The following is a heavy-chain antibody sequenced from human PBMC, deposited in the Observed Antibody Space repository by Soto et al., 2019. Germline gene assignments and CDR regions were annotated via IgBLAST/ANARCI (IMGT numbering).Heavy chain of an antibody. D-gene: IGHD1-7*01. CDR1: GFTFSNYW. V-gene: IGHV3-74*01. Sequence: EVQLVESGGGLVQPGGSLRLSCVASGFTFSNYWIHWVRQAPGKGLVCVSRINGDGSSTNYADSVKGHFTISRDNAKNTVYLQINSLRVEDTAVYYCARGARNYYYFDCWGQGTLVTVSS. J-gene: IGHJ4*02. CDR2: INGDGSST. CDR3: ARGARNYYYFDC.